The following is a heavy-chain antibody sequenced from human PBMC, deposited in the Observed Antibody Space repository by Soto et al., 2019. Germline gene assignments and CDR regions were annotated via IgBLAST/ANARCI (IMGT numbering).Heavy chain of an antibody. D-gene: IGHD2-15*01. J-gene: IGHJ4*02. CDR1: GFTFSSSS. Sequence: EVQLVESGGGLVQPGGTLRLSCAASGFTFSSSSMHWVRQAPGKGVVWVSHISTDGRTTSYANSVRGRFTISRDNAEKTRYRKKSSLRAEDTAVDYCVSGYCSGATCFYWGQGTLVTVSS. V-gene: IGHV3-74*01. CDR2: ISTDGRTT. CDR3: VSGYCSGATCFY.